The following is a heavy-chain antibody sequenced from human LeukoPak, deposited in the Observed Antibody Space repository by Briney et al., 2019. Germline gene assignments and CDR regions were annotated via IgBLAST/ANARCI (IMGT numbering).Heavy chain of an antibody. CDR1: GFTFSSYE. V-gene: IGHV3-48*03. Sequence: GGSLRLSCAASGFTFSSYEMNWVRQAPGKGLEWVSYISSSGSTIYYADSVKGRFTISRDNSKNTMYLQMNNLREEDTAVYYCTRDPILGAPDYFDYWGQGTLVTVSS. CDR2: ISSSGSTI. J-gene: IGHJ4*02. CDR3: TRDPILGAPDYFDY. D-gene: IGHD1-26*01.